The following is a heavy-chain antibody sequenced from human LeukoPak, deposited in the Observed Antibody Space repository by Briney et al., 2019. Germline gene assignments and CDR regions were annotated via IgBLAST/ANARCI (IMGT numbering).Heavy chain of an antibody. CDR2: IDHSGST. V-gene: IGHV4-34*01. D-gene: IGHD2-2*01. J-gene: IGHJ4*02. CDR1: GGSFSGYY. Sequence: SETLSLTCAVYGGSFSGYYWSRIRQPPGKGLEWIGEIDHSGSTNYNPSLKSRVTISVDTSKNQFSLKLSSVTAVDTAVYCCARDGGHCSSTSCLDPTDYWGQGTLVTVSS. CDR3: ARDGGHCSSTSCLDPTDY.